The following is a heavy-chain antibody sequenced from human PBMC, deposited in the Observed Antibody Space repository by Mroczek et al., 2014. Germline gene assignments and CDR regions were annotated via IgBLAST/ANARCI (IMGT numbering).Heavy chain of an antibody. CDR2: IYHSGRT. V-gene: IGHV4-31*11. CDR1: GGSITSGGYY. CDR3: AREAPSGTEDYYYYHGMDV. Sequence: QVQLQESGPGLVKPSQTLSLTCDVSGGSITSGGYYWNWIRQHPGKGLDWIGHIYHSGRTHYNPSLRSRITISVDTSRNQFSLKLRSVTAADTAVYYCAREAPSGTEDYYYYHGMDVWGQGTTVTVSS. D-gene: IGHD1-26*01. J-gene: IGHJ6*02.